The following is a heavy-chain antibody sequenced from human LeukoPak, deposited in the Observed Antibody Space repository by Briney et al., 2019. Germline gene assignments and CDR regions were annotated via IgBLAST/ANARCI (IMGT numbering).Heavy chain of an antibody. CDR3: ARVNCTGGNCFFDY. D-gene: IGHD2-8*02. CDR2: SCFTGDT. CDR1: GFIFRNYD. J-gene: IGHJ4*02. V-gene: IGHV3-13*01. Sequence: GGSLRLSCAASGFIFRNYDIYWVRQVTGKGLEWVSISCFTGDTNYSAAVKGRFTVSRENAKNSLFLQMDSLRVGDTAIYYCARVNCTGGNCFFDYWGQGALVTVSS.